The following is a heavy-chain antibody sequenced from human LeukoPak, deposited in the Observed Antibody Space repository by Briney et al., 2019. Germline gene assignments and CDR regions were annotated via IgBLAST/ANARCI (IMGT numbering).Heavy chain of an antibody. Sequence: GGSLRLSCAASGVTFSSYWVRWVRRAPRGGLVWVSRINSDGSSTNYAESVRGRFTISRDNAKNTLYLQMNSLRAADTAVYYCATGRGYSYGSRPGWFDPWGQGPLVTVSS. J-gene: IGHJ5*02. CDR2: INSDGSST. CDR3: ATGRGYSYGSRPGWFDP. V-gene: IGHV3-74*01. D-gene: IGHD5-18*01. CDR1: GVTFSSYW.